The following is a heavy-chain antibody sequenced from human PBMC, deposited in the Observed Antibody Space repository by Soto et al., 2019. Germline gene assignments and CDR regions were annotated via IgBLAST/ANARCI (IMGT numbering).Heavy chain of an antibody. J-gene: IGHJ5*02. CDR2: IKSKTDGGTT. V-gene: IGHV3-15*07. CDR3: TTDHPYYSDGSSYDR. CDR1: GFTFSNAW. D-gene: IGHD3-22*01. Sequence: EVQLVESGGGSVTPGGSLRLSCVGSGFTFSNAWLNWVRQAPGKGLEWVGRIKSKTDGGTTDFATPVKGRFSISRDDSRNTVDLQMNSLKSEDTAVYHCTTDHPYYSDGSSYDRWGQGARVTVSA.